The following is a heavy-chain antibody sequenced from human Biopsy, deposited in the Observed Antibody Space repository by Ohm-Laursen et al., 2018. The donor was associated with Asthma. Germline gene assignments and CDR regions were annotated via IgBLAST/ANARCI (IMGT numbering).Heavy chain of an antibody. J-gene: IGHJ4*02. CDR2: ISKDASTQ. CDR1: GFSFSNFA. D-gene: IGHD2-2*01. V-gene: IGHV3-30*07. CDR3: AREGHEYCSSTSCASFDY. Sequence: SSLRLSCAASGFSFSNFAIHWVRQAPGKGLEWVGVISKDASTQDYADSVKGRFTMAGDNSKNTLYLQMNSLRAEDTAVYYCAREGHEYCSSTSCASFDYWGQGTLVTVSS.